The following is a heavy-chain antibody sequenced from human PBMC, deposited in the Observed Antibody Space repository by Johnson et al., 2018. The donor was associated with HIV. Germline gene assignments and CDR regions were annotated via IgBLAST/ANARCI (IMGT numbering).Heavy chain of an antibody. D-gene: IGHD1-26*01. CDR1: GISFSSYW. V-gene: IGHV3-64*01. Sequence: VQLVESGGGLVQPGGSLRLSCVASGISFSSYWMHWVRQAPGKRLEYVSAISSNGGNTYYANFAKGRFTISRDNSKNTLYLQMNSLRAEDTAVYYCARDRMRGATKDAFDIWGQGTMVTVSS. CDR3: ARDRMRGATKDAFDI. CDR2: ISSNGGNT. J-gene: IGHJ3*02.